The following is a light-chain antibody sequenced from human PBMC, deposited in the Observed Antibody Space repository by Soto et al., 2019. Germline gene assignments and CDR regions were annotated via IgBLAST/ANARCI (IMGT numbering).Light chain of an antibody. Sequence: QAVVTQPPSASGTPGQKVTIVCSGRTSNIGSNSVNWYQQLPGTAPKLLIYSNNQRPSGVPDRFSGSKSGTSASLAISGLQSDDEADYYCAVWDDSLNGLWVFGGGTKVTVL. V-gene: IGLV1-44*01. CDR1: TSNIGSNS. CDR2: SNN. J-gene: IGLJ3*02. CDR3: AVWDDSLNGLWV.